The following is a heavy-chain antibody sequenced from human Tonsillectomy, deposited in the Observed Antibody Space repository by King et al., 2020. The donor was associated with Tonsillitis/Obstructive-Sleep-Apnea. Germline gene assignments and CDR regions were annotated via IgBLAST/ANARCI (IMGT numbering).Heavy chain of an antibody. V-gene: IGHV1-2*02. CDR2: INPNSGGT. Sequence: VQLVEXXAEVKKPGASVKVSCKASGFTFTGYYMHWVRQAPGQGLEWMGCINPNSGGTNYAQMFQGRVTMTRDTSISTAYMELSRLRSDDTALYYCAXGXXLLXXXGNXXDPXGXGTLVTVXS. CDR3: AXGXXLLXXXGNXXDP. J-gene: IGHJ5*02. D-gene: IGHD3-10*01. CDR1: GFTFTGYY.